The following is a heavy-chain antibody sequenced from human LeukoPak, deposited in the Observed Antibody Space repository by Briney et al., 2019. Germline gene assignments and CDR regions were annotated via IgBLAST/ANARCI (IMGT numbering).Heavy chain of an antibody. CDR3: ARLYRPWYGGSLKYYFDY. CDR1: GYTFTSYA. CDR2: INAGNGNT. V-gene: IGHV1-3*01. D-gene: IGHD3-10*01. Sequence: ASVKVSCKASGYTFTSYAMHWVRQAPGQRLEWMGWINAGNGNTQYSQKFQGRVTITRDTSASTAYMELSSLRSEDTAVYYCARLYRPWYGGSLKYYFDYWGQGTLVTVSS. J-gene: IGHJ4*02.